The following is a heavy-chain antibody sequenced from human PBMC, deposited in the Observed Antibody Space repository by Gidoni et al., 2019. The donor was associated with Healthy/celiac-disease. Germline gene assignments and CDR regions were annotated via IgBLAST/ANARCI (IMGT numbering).Heavy chain of an antibody. V-gene: IGHV1-8*03. CDR1: GSTFTSYD. Sequence: QVHLVQSGAEVKKPGASAKVSCKASGSTFTSYDINWVRQATGQGLEWMGWMKPNSGNTGYAQKFQGRVTITRNTSISTAYMELSSLRSEDTAVYYCARDYGDYVYYYGMDVWGQGTTVTVSS. J-gene: IGHJ6*02. D-gene: IGHD4-17*01. CDR2: MKPNSGNT. CDR3: ARDYGDYVYYYGMDV.